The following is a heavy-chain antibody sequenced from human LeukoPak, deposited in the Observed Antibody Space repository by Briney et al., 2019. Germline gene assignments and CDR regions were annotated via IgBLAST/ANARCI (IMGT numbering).Heavy chain of an antibody. V-gene: IGHV4-59*01. D-gene: IGHD6-6*01. CDR3: ARGKYSSSDAFDI. J-gene: IGHJ3*02. CDR1: GGSFSGYY. Sequence: SETLSLTCDVFGGSFSGYYWSWIRQPPGKGLEWIGYAYNSGSTNYNPSLKSRIIISVETSKNQFSLKLNSVTAADTAVYYCARGKYSSSDAFDIWGQGTMVTVSS. CDR2: AYNSGST.